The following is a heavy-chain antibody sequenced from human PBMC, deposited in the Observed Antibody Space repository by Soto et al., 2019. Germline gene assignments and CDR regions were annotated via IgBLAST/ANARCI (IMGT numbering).Heavy chain of an antibody. D-gene: IGHD3-3*01. J-gene: IGHJ6*02. Sequence: QVQLVESGGGVVQPGRSLRLSCAASGFIFSSYAMHWVRQAPGKGLEWVAIISYDGSNPLYADSVNGRFTISRDNSKNTLYLQTNRLTAEDTAMYYCARESTTVFGDYYYYYGMDVWGQGTTVTVSS. V-gene: IGHV3-30*04. CDR1: GFIFSSYA. CDR3: ARESTTVFGDYYYYYGMDV. CDR2: ISYDGSNP.